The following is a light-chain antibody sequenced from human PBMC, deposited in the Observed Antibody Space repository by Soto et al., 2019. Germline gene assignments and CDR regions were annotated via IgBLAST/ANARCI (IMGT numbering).Light chain of an antibody. J-gene: IGKJ1*01. CDR1: QSVSSTY. Sequence: IVLAQCPSTLSLSPVSTASLSCWASQSVSSTYLAWYQQKPGQAPRLLIYGASTRATGIPARFSGSGSGTDFTLTISRLESEDFAVYYCQQYNNSPWTFGQGTKVDIK. CDR3: QQYNNSPWT. CDR2: GAS. V-gene: IGKV3-20*01.